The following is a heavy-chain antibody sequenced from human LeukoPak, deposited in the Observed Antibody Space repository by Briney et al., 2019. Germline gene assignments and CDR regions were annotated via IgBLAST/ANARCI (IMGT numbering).Heavy chain of an antibody. Sequence: ASVKVSCKASGYTFTRYGISWVRQAPGQGLEWMGWTSAYNGNTIYAQKFQGRVTMTTDTSTSTVYMELRSLRSDDTAVYYCARVPLTVANGHNWFDPWGQGTLVTVSS. CDR2: TSAYNGNT. V-gene: IGHV1-18*01. J-gene: IGHJ5*02. D-gene: IGHD4-23*01. CDR3: ARVPLTVANGHNWFDP. CDR1: GYTFTRYG.